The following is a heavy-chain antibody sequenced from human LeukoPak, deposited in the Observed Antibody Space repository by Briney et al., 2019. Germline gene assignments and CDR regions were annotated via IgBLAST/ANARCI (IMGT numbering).Heavy chain of an antibody. J-gene: IGHJ6*03. CDR3: ARVFSSSSLMNYYYMDV. CDR1: GYTFTSYD. Sequence: ASVKVSCKASGYTFTSYDINWVRQATGQGLEWMGWMNPNSGNTGYAQKFQGRVTMTRNTSISTAYMELSSLRSEDTAVCYCARVFSSSSLMNYYYMDVWGKGTTVTVSS. CDR2: MNPNSGNT. D-gene: IGHD2-2*01. V-gene: IGHV1-8*01.